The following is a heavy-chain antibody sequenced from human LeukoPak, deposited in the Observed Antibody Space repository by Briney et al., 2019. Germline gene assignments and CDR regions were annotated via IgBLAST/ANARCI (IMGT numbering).Heavy chain of an antibody. CDR3: AKIAVAGTGVMYYYYGMDV. CDR2: MNPNSGNT. Sequence: ASVTVSCTASGYTFTSYDINWVRQPTAQGLEWMGLMNPNSGNTGYAQKYQGRVTMTRNTSISTAYMELSSLRSEDTAVYYCAKIAVAGTGVMYYYYGMDVWGQGTTVTVSS. D-gene: IGHD6-19*01. J-gene: IGHJ6*02. CDR1: GYTFTSYD. V-gene: IGHV1-8*01.